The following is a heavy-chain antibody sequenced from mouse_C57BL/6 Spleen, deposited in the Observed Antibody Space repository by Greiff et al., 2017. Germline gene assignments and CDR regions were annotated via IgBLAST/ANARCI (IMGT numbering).Heavy chain of an antibody. CDR3: ARPLGRGYFDV. V-gene: IGHV5-6*01. Sequence: EVQVVESGGDLVKPGGSLKLSCAASGFTFSSYGMSWVRQTPDKRLEWVATISSGGSYTYYPDSVKGRFTISRDNAKNTLYLQMSSLKSEDTAMYYCARPLGRGYFDVWGTGTTVTVSS. CDR1: GFTFSSYG. CDR2: ISSGGSYT. J-gene: IGHJ1*03. D-gene: IGHD4-1*01.